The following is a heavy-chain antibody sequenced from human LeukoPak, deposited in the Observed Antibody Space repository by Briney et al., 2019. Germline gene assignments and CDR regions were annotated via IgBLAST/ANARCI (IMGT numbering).Heavy chain of an antibody. CDR2: VNRDGSET. J-gene: IGHJ6*02. CDR3: ARNNGMDV. V-gene: IGHV3-7*03. CDR1: GFALSSHW. Sequence: GGSLRLSCAASGFALSSHWMTWVRQVPGREPEWVANVNRDGSETYYLDSVKGRFTISKDNAKNSLYLQMNSLRAEDTALYHCARNNGMDVWGQGTTVIVSS.